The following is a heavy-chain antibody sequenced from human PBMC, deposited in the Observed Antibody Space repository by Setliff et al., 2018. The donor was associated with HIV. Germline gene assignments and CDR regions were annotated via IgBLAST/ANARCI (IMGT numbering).Heavy chain of an antibody. D-gene: IGHD1-26*01. CDR2: IGGSTGST. J-gene: IGHJ6*02. V-gene: IGHV3-23*01. CDR3: AKPLTQWGVSPYHYAVDV. Sequence: GVLKISCAASGFAFDNYCMTWVRLAPGKGLEWVSAIGGSTGSTYYADSVKGRFTISTDNSKNTLYLQMNSLRAEDTAVYYCAKPLTQWGVSPYHYAVDVWGQGTTVTV. CDR1: GFAFDNYC.